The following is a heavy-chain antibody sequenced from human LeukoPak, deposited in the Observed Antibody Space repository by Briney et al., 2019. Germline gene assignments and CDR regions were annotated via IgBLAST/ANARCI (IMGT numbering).Heavy chain of an antibody. D-gene: IGHD6-13*01. Sequence: PSETLSLTCTVSGGSISSYYWSWIRQPPGKGLEWIGYIHYSGSTNYNPSLKSRVTISVDTSKNQFSLKLSSVTAADTAVYYCARAGTAGSFDYWGQGTLVTVSS. CDR1: GGSISSYY. CDR2: IHYSGST. CDR3: ARAGTAGSFDY. V-gene: IGHV4-59*01. J-gene: IGHJ4*02.